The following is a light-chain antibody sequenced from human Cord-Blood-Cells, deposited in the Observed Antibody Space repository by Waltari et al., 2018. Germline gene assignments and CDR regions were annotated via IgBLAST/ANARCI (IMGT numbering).Light chain of an antibody. J-gene: IGKJ2*01. CDR2: CAS. Sequence: DIVMTQSPDSLAVSLGERATINCKSSQSVLYSSNNYNYLAWYQQKPGQSPKLLSYCASTREAGVPDRFSGSESGKDFDLTFSSLQAEDVSVYYCQQYYSTPYTFGEGTKLEIK. CDR3: QQYYSTPYT. V-gene: IGKV4-1*01. CDR1: QSVLYSSNNYNY.